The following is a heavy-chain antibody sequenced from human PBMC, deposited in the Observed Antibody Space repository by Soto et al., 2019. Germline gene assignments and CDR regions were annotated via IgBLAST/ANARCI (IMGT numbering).Heavy chain of an antibody. V-gene: IGHV4-30-2*01. CDR3: ASFGHSGCYFPSYFAS. CDR1: GASISSGDYS. D-gene: IGHD3-22*01. J-gene: IGHJ4*02. CDR2: IYHSGNT. Sequence: QLHLQESGSGLVRPSQTLTLTCAVSGASISSGDYSWTWIRQPPGRGLEWIGYIYHSGNTYYNPSLTTPVTISVVRSKTQFFLALTSVTAADTAVSYCASFGHSGCYFPSYFASWGQGTLVTVSS.